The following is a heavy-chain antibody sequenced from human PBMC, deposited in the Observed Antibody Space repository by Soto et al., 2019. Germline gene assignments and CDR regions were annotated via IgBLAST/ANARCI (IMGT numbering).Heavy chain of an antibody. J-gene: IGHJ2*01. D-gene: IGHD4-17*01. CDR2: MNPNSGNT. V-gene: IGHV1-8*01. Sequence: QVQLVQSGAEVGKPGASVKVSCKASGYTFTSYDINWVRQASGQGLEWMGWMNPNSGNTGSAQRFQGRLTMTRNTSINTAYMELTSLTSEGAAVYYCARVHTVNTYFDVWGRGTLVAVSS. CDR3: ARVHTVNTYFDV. CDR1: GYTFTSYD.